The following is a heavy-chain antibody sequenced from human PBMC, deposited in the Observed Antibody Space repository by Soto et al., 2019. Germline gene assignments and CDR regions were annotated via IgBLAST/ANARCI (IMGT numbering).Heavy chain of an antibody. CDR3: ARARWYDAFDV. D-gene: IGHD2-15*01. V-gene: IGHV4-38-2*01. CDR2: IFHGGNT. J-gene: IGHJ3*01. Sequence: SETLSLTCAVSGFFISSGNYWGCIRKPPGKGRDGMGGIFHGGNTYYNPSLTTRVTISVDMSKNHFSLKLNSVTAADTAVYYYARARWYDAFDVWGQGTVVTVS. CDR1: GFFISSGNY.